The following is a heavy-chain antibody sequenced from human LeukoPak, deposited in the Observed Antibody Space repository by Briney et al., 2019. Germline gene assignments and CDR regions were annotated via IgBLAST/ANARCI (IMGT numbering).Heavy chain of an antibody. V-gene: IGHV4-4*02. Sequence: SGTLSLTCAVSGGSITSSNWWTWVRQPPGKGLEWIGEIYYTGSTNYNPSLKSRVTISLDKSNNQLSLKVNSVTAADTAVYYCARDSSPYGSSRYFDYWGQGTLVTVSS. CDR3: ARDSSPYGSSRYFDY. D-gene: IGHD6-13*01. CDR1: GGSITSSNW. CDR2: IYYTGST. J-gene: IGHJ4*02.